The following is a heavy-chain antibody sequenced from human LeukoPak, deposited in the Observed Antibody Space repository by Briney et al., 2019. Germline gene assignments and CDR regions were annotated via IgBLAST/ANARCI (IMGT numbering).Heavy chain of an antibody. D-gene: IGHD6-6*01. Sequence: GDSVKASCKASGYTFTSYYMHWVRQAPGQGLEWMGIINTSGGSTSYAQKFQGRVTMTRDMSTSTVYMELSSLRSEDTAVYYCARDGLGSSSHYYYYYMDVWGKGTTVTVSS. V-gene: IGHV1-46*01. CDR2: INTSGGST. CDR1: GYTFTSYY. J-gene: IGHJ6*03. CDR3: ARDGLGSSSHYYYYYMDV.